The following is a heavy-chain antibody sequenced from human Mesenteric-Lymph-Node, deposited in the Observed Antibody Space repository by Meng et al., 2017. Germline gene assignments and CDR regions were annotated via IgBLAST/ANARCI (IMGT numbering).Heavy chain of an antibody. CDR1: GGSISSNPYY. V-gene: IGHV4-39*07. J-gene: IGHJ4*01. CDR2: IYYGGST. CDR3: ARGSGSYGSKLDY. Sequence: ESLKISCSVSGGSISSNPYYWGWIRQPPGKVLEWIGNIYYGGSTYYSPSLTSRVTVSVDTSKNLFSLNLNSVTAADTAVYYCARGSGSYGSKLDYWGQGMLVTVSS. D-gene: IGHD3-3*01.